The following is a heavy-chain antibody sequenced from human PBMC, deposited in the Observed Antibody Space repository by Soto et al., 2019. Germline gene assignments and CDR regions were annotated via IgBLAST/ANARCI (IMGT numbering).Heavy chain of an antibody. D-gene: IGHD3-9*01. Sequence: GGSVKVSCKASGYTFTSYYIHWVRQAPGQGLEWMGIINPSGGSTSYAQKFQGRVTMTRDTSTSTVYMELSSLRSEDTAVYYCARDISVKTKIYYYYGMDVWGQGTTVTVSS. J-gene: IGHJ6*02. CDR2: INPSGGST. CDR3: ARDISVKTKIYYYYGMDV. CDR1: GYTFTSYY. V-gene: IGHV1-46*01.